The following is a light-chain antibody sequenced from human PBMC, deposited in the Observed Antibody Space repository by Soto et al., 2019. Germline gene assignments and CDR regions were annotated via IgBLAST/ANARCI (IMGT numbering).Light chain of an antibody. CDR1: SSDVGGYNY. Sequence: QSSLTQPASVSGSPGQSITICCPGTSSDVGGYNYVSWYQQHPGKAPKLMIYDVSNWPSGVSNRFSGSKSGNTASLTISGLQAEDEADYYCSSYTNSSPFVFGTGTKVTVL. V-gene: IGLV2-14*01. CDR3: SSYTNSSPFV. J-gene: IGLJ1*01. CDR2: DVS.